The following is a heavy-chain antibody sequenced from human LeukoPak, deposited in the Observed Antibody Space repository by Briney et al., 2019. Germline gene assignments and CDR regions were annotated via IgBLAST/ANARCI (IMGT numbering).Heavy chain of an antibody. CDR3: AREVPQLRFRFGGYGY. D-gene: IGHD3-16*01. J-gene: IGHJ4*02. Sequence: SETLSLTCAVYGGSFSGYYWRWIRQPPGKGREWVGEINHSGSTNYNPSLKTRVTISVDTSKHQFSLKLSSVTAADTAVYYCAREVPQLRFRFGGYGYWGQGTLVTVSS. V-gene: IGHV4-34*01. CDR2: INHSGST. CDR1: GGSFSGYY.